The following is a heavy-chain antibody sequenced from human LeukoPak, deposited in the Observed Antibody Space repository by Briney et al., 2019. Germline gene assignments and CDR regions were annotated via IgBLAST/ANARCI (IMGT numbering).Heavy chain of an antibody. J-gene: IGHJ4*02. CDR1: GYTFTAYY. V-gene: IGHV1-2*02. CDR2: INPNSGGT. Sequence: ASVKVSCKGSGYTFTAYYMDGVRQAPGQGLEWMGRINPNSGGTNYAQKFQGRVTMTGDTSISTAYMELSGLTSDDTAVYYCASGLGGNYPGNWGQGTQVTVSS. D-gene: IGHD2-21*01. CDR3: ASGLGGNYPGN.